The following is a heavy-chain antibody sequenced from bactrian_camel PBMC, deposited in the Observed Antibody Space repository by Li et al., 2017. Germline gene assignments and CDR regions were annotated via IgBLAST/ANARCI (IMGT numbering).Heavy chain of an antibody. V-gene: IGHV3S20*01. D-gene: IGHD1*01. Sequence: HVQPLESGGRVVQPAVSLTLPCAASGFTFSSSYMTWVRQAPGKGLEWVSSIHSGGVTTYYPDSVKGRFTISRDNAKNTVYLQIHSLKSEDTARYYCNVRFGADDSLYGYWGQGTQVTVS. CDR1: GFTFSSSY. J-gene: IGHJ4*01. CDR2: IHSGGVTT. CDR3: NVRFGADDSLYGY.